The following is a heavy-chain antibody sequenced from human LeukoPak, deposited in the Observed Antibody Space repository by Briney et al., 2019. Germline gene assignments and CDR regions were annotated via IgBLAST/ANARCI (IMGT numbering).Heavy chain of an antibody. CDR3: ARDMVVPAASPWYFDY. D-gene: IGHD2-2*01. CDR2: ISSSSSYI. CDR1: GFTFSSYS. Sequence: GGSLRLSCAASGFTFSSYSMNWVRQAPGKGLEWVSSISSSSSYIYYADSVKGRFTISRDNAKNSLYLQMNSLRAGHTAVYYCARDMVVPAASPWYFDYWGQGTLVTVSS. V-gene: IGHV3-21*01. J-gene: IGHJ4*02.